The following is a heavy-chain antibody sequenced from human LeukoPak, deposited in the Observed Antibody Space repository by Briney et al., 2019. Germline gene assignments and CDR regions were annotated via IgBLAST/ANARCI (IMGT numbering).Heavy chain of an antibody. CDR3: ARHRLRGYYHFDY. J-gene: IGHJ4*02. CDR1: GFTFSSYS. Sequence: GGSLRLSCAASGFTFSSYSMNWVRQAPGKGLEWVSYITTSSSTIYYADSVKGRFTISRDNAKNSLYLQMNSLRAEDTAVYFCARHRLRGYYHFDYWGQGTLVTVSS. V-gene: IGHV3-48*01. D-gene: IGHD3-22*01. CDR2: ITTSSSTI.